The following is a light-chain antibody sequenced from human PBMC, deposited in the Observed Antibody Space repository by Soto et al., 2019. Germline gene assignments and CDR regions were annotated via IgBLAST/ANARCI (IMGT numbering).Light chain of an antibody. CDR2: EVS. Sequence: QSALTQPDSVSGSPGQSITLSCTGSSSDIGNYNYVSWYQQHPGKAPKLMLFEVSHRPSGVSNRISGSKSGNTASLTIYGLQSEDGGDYSCSSYTHGSSSVAFGGGTRRTVL. J-gene: IGLJ3*02. V-gene: IGLV2-14*01. CDR1: SSDIGNYNY. CDR3: SSYTHGSSSVA.